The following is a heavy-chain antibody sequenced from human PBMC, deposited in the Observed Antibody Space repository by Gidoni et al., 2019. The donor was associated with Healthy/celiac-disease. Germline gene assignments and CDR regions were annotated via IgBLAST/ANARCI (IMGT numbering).Heavy chain of an antibody. CDR1: GFTFSSYS. D-gene: IGHD1-26*01. CDR2: ISISSSYI. Sequence: EVQLVESGGGLVKPGGSLSLSCAASGFTFSSYSMNWVRQAPGKGLEWVSSISISSSYIYYADSVKGRFTISRDNAKNSLYLQMNSLRAEDTAVYYCASHIPGGLPDLDAFDIWGQGTMVTVSS. CDR3: ASHIPGGLPDLDAFDI. V-gene: IGHV3-21*01. J-gene: IGHJ3*02.